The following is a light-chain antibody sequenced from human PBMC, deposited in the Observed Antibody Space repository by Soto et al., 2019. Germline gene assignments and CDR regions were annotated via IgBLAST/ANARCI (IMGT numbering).Light chain of an antibody. Sequence: QSALTQPASVSGSPGQSLTISCTGTISAVGSYNLVSWYQQHPGKAPKLIIYEDTKRPSGVSNRFSGSKSGNTASLTISGLQAEDDADYYCSSYAGSSTLVVFGGGTKLTVL. CDR3: SSYAGSSTLVV. CDR1: ISAVGSYNL. J-gene: IGLJ2*01. CDR2: EDT. V-gene: IGLV2-23*01.